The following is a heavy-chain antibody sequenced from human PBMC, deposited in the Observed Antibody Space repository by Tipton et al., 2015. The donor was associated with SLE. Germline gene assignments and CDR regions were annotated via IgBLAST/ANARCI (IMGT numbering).Heavy chain of an antibody. J-gene: IGHJ6*02. D-gene: IGHD3-3*01. CDR3: ARGSRGYYDFWSGPLYGMDV. V-gene: IGHV4-59*11. Sequence: TLSLTCTVSGGSISSHYWSWIRQPPGKGLEWIGYIYYSGSTNYNPSLKSRVTISVDTSKNQFSLKLSSVTAADTAVYYCARGSRGYYDFWSGPLYGMDVWGQGTTVTVSS. CDR1: GGSISSHY. CDR2: IYYSGST.